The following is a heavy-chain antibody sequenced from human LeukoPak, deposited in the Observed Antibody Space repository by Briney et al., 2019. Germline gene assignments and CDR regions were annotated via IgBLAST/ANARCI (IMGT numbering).Heavy chain of an antibody. CDR1: GSTFSNAW. CDR2: IKSKTDGGTT. D-gene: IGHD1-26*01. J-gene: IGHJ4*02. Sequence: GGSLRLSCAASGSTFSNAWMNWVRQAPGKGLEWVGRIKSKTDGGTTDYAAPVKGRFTISRDDSKNTLYLQMNSLKTEDTAVYYCTTEGSGSYIAFDYWGQGTLVTASS. CDR3: TTEGSGSYIAFDY. V-gene: IGHV3-15*07.